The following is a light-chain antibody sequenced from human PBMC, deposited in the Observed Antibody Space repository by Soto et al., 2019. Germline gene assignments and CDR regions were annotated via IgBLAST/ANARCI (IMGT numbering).Light chain of an antibody. Sequence: QSALTQPASVSGSPGQSITIPCTRTSSDVGGYNYVSWYQQHPGKAPKLMIYEVSNRPSGVSNRFSGSKSGNTASLTISGLQAEDEADYYCSSYTSSSTGVFGTGTKLTVL. CDR3: SSYTSSSTGV. V-gene: IGLV2-14*01. J-gene: IGLJ1*01. CDR1: SSDVGGYNY. CDR2: EVS.